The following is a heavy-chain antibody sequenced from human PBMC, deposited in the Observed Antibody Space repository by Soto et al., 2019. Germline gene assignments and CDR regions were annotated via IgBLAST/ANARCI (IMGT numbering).Heavy chain of an antibody. V-gene: IGHV3-23*01. CDR1: GFTFSSYA. Sequence: GGSLRLSCAAFGFTFSSYAMSWVRQAPGKGLEWVSSISGSGGTSYYADSVKGRFTLSRDNSKNTLYLQINSLRAEDTAVYYCAKGGYYNDTGGPTFEYWGQGTLVTVS. D-gene: IGHD3-22*01. J-gene: IGHJ4*02. CDR3: AKGGYYNDTGGPTFEY. CDR2: ISGSGGTS.